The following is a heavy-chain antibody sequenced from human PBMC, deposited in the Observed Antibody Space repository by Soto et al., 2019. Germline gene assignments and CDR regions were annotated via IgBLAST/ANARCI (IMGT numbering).Heavy chain of an antibody. CDR1: GYTFTSYY. J-gene: IGHJ5*02. V-gene: IGHV1-46*01. Sequence: QVQLVQSGAEVKKPGASVKVSCKASGYTFTSYYMHWVRQAPGQGLEWMGIINPSGGSTSYAQKCQGRVTMTRDTSTSTVYMELSSLRSEDTAVYYCARDTLYCSSTSCYPAGWFDPWGQGTLVTVSS. D-gene: IGHD2-2*01. CDR3: ARDTLYCSSTSCYPAGWFDP. CDR2: INPSGGST.